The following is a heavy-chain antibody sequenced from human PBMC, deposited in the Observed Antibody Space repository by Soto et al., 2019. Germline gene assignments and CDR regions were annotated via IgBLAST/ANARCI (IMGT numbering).Heavy chain of an antibody. CDR1: GGSVSSDNYY. D-gene: IGHD5-12*01. J-gene: IGHJ4*02. V-gene: IGHV4-61*01. CDR2: IYYSGST. Sequence: PSETLSLTCTVSGGSVSSDNYYWSWIRQPPGKGLEWIAYIYYSGSTNYNPSLKSRVTISVDTSKNQFSLKLSSVTAADTAVYYCARHIPVDAGGYDYRYFDYWGQGTLVTVSS. CDR3: ARHIPVDAGGYDYRYFDY.